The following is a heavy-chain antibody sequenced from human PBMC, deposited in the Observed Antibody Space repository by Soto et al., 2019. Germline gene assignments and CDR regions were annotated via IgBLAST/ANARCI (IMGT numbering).Heavy chain of an antibody. J-gene: IGHJ6*02. CDR3: AKDRSSSWYVGYYYYGMDV. Sequence: VGSLRLSCAASGFTFSSYGMHWVRQAPGKGLEWVAVISYDGSNKYYADSVKGRFTISRDNSKNTLYLQMNSLRAEDTAVYYCAKDRSSSWYVGYYYYGMDVWGQGTTVTVSS. V-gene: IGHV3-30*18. CDR2: ISYDGSNK. D-gene: IGHD6-13*01. CDR1: GFTFSSYG.